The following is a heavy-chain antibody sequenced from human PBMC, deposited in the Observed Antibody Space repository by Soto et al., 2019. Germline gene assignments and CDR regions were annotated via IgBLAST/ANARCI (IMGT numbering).Heavy chain of an antibody. Sequence: YRIGWVRQMPGKGLEWMGIIYPGDSDTRYSPSFQGQVTISADKSISTAYLQWSSLKASDTAMYYCARTTLDYDFWIGYSRPRFDYWGQGTLVTVSS. CDR3: ARTTLDYDFWIGYSRPRFDY. V-gene: IGHV5-51*01. CDR2: IYPGDSDT. D-gene: IGHD3-3*01. CDR1: YR. J-gene: IGHJ4*02.